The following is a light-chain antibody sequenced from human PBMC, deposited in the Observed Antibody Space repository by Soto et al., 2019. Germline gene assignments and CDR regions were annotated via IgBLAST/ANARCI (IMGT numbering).Light chain of an antibody. CDR3: QQTNIFPVA. Sequence: DIQMTQSPSSLSASVGDRVTITCRASQDISTWAAWYQQKPGKAPKLLIYLASTLQSGVPSRFSGAGSGTDFTLTINSLQPEDFAVYYCQQTNIFPVAFGQGTRLEI. J-gene: IGKJ5*01. CDR1: QDISTW. V-gene: IGKV1D-12*01. CDR2: LAS.